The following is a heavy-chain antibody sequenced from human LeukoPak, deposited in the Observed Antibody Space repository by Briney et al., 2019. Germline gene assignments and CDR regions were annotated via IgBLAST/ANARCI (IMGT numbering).Heavy chain of an antibody. CDR2: IYHSGST. CDR3: ARGGSGSYYDYYFDY. Sequence: SETLSLTCAVSGYSTSSGYYWGWIRQPPGKGLEWIGSIYHSGSTYYNPSLKSRVTISVDTSKNQFSLKLSSVTAADTAVYYCARGGSGSYYDYYFDYWGQGTLVTVSS. V-gene: IGHV4-38-2*01. D-gene: IGHD3-10*01. J-gene: IGHJ4*02. CDR1: GYSTSSGYY.